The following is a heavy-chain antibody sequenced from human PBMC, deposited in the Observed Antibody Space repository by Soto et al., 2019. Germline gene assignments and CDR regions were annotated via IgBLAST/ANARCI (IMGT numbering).Heavy chain of an antibody. V-gene: IGHV3-30-3*01. J-gene: IGHJ4*02. D-gene: IGHD2-15*01. CDR1: GFTFSSYA. Sequence: QVQLVESGGGVVQPGRSLRLSCAASGFTFSSYAMHWVRQAPGKGLEGVAVISYDGSNKYYADSVKGRFTISRDNSKNTLYLQMNSLRAEDTAVYYCARDYPATGGVCDYWGQGTLVTVSS. CDR2: ISYDGSNK. CDR3: ARDYPATGGVCDY.